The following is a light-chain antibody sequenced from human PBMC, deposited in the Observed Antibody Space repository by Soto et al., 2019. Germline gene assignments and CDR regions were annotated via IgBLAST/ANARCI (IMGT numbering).Light chain of an antibody. CDR2: DAS. CDR3: QQYNNYPLT. CDR1: QTISSW. J-gene: IGKJ1*01. Sequence: IQMTQSPSSLSASVGVRVTISCRASQTISSWLAWYQQKPGKAPKLLIYDASSLESGVPSRFSGSGSGTEFTLTISSLQTDDFATYYCQQYNNYPLTFGQGTKVDNK. V-gene: IGKV1-5*01.